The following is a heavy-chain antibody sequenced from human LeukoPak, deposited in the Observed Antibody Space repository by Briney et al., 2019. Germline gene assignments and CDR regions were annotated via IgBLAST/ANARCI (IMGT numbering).Heavy chain of an antibody. CDR3: ARNGGYDQDV. Sequence: SETLSLTCVVSGGSININNCYRWVRQSPGKGLEWIGEVCPRGGIIYNPSLKTRVSISPDRSRNQFSLTMISLTAADTAVYYCARNGGYDQDVWGQGITVTVSS. CDR2: VCPRGGI. D-gene: IGHD5-18*01. J-gene: IGHJ6*02. CDR1: GGSININNC. V-gene: IGHV4-4*02.